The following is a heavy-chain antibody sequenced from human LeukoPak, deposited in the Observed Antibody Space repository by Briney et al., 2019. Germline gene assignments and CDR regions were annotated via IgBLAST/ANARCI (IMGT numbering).Heavy chain of an antibody. V-gene: IGHV3-30-3*01. D-gene: IGHD3-16*01. CDR2: ISYDGSNK. CDR1: GFTFSSYA. Sequence: PGKSLRLSCAASGFTFSSYAMHWVRQAPGKGLEWVAVISYDGSNKYYADSVKGRFTISRDNSKNTLYLQMNSLRAEDTAVYYCARDGGLESASDIWGQGTMVTVSS. CDR3: ARDGGLESASDI. J-gene: IGHJ3*02.